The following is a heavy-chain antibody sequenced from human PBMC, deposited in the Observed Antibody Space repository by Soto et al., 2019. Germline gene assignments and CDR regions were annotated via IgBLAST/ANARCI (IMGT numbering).Heavy chain of an antibody. CDR1: GFTFSSYA. Sequence: QVQLVESGGGLFQPGRSLRLSCAASGFTFSSYAMHWVRQAPGKGLEWVAVISYDGSNKYYADSVKGRFTISRDNSKNTLYLQMNSLRTEDTAVYYCAREWVTSRQDPHGLDVWGQGTTVTVS. V-gene: IGHV3-30-3*01. CDR3: AREWVTSRQDPHGLDV. CDR2: ISYDGSNK. D-gene: IGHD4-4*01. J-gene: IGHJ6*02.